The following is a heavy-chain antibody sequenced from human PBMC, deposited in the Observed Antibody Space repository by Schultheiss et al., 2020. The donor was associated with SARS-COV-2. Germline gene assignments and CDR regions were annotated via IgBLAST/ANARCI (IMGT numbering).Heavy chain of an antibody. D-gene: IGHD2-2*01. CDR2: ISGSGGST. V-gene: IGHV3-23*01. Sequence: GGSLRLSCAASGFTFRNYWMHWVRQIPGKGLEWVSAISGSGGSTYYADSVKGRFTISRDNSKNTLYLQMNSLRAEDTAVYYCASCGASCHYYGMDVWGQGTTVTVSS. CDR1: GFTFRNYW. CDR3: ASCGASCHYYGMDV. J-gene: IGHJ6*02.